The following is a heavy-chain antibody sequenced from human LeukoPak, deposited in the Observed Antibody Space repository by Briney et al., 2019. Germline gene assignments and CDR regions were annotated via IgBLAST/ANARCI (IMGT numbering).Heavy chain of an antibody. J-gene: IGHJ4*02. CDR2: ISANSGNT. CDR1: GYSFTRNG. CDR3: ARDVNYAFDY. V-gene: IGHV1-18*01. D-gene: IGHD3-16*01. Sequence: GASVKLSCKASGYSFTRNGISWVRQAPGQGLEWMAWISANSGNTNYAQNFQDRVTLTTDTSTSTAYMELRSLRSDDTAVYYCARDVNYAFDYWGQETLVTVPS.